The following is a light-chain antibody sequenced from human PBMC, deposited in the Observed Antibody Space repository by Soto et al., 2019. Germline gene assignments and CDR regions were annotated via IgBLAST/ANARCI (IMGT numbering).Light chain of an antibody. CDR2: GAF. CDR3: EHYTQWPIT. J-gene: IGKJ5*01. V-gene: IGKV3-15*01. CDR1: QSAGTN. Sequence: GVTQSPATLTVSPGERATLSCRASQSAGTNLAWYQQKPGQAPRLLIHGAFTRATGIPARFSGSGSGTEFTLTISSLQSEDFAVFYCEHYTQWPITFCQGTRLEIK.